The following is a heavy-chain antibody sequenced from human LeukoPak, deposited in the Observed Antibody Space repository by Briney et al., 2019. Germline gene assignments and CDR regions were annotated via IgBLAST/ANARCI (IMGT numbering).Heavy chain of an antibody. D-gene: IGHD3-10*01. V-gene: IGHV3-7*01. J-gene: IGHJ3*02. Sequence: GGSLRLSCAASGFTFSSYWMSWVRQAPGKGLEWVANIKQDGSEKYYVDSVKGRFTISRDNAKSSLYLQMNSLRAEDTALYYCARDPPPPYYYASGSNAFDIWGQGTMVTVSS. CDR3: ARDPPPPYYYASGSNAFDI. CDR1: GFTFSSYW. CDR2: IKQDGSEK.